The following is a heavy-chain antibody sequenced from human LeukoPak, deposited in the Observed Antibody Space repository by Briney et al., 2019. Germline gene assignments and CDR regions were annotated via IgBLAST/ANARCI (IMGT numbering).Heavy chain of an antibody. J-gene: IGHJ4*02. V-gene: IGHV5-51*01. Sequence: GESLQISCKGSGYSFTIYWIAWVRQMPGKGLEWMGIIYPGDSNTRYSPSFQGQVTISADKSISTAYLQWSSLKASDTAMYYCARHSHYDFWSGYLDYWGQGTLVTVSS. CDR2: IYPGDSNT. CDR3: ARHSHYDFWSGYLDY. D-gene: IGHD3-3*01. CDR1: GYSFTIYW.